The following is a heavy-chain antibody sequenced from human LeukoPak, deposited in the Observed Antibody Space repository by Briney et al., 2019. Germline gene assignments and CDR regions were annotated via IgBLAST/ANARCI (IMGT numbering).Heavy chain of an antibody. CDR3: ARMVRGVTRNHYYYYGMDV. CDR1: GYTFTGYY. V-gene: IGHV1-8*02. Sequence: ASVKVSCKASGYTFTGYYMHWVRQAPGQGLEWMGWMNPNSGNTGYAQKFQGRVTMTRNTSISTAYMELSSLRSEDTAVYYCARMVRGVTRNHYYYYGMDVWGQGTTVTVSS. J-gene: IGHJ6*02. D-gene: IGHD3-10*01. CDR2: MNPNSGNT.